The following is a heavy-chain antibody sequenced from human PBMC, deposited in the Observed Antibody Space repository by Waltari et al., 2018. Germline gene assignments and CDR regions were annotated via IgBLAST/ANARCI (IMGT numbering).Heavy chain of an antibody. CDR3: ARDGSGWSRDY. CDR2: INFSGDGT. CDR1: EFTFSPFA. J-gene: IGHJ4*02. Sequence: EVLLVESGVGLIQPGGSLSIHYPASEFTFSPFAMTWIRQAPGKGLEWVSTINFSGDGTYYADSVKGRFTISRDNAKNSVYLQMNTLRAEDTAVYYGARDGSGWSRDYWGQGILVTVSS. D-gene: IGHD6-19*01. V-gene: IGHV3-21*02.